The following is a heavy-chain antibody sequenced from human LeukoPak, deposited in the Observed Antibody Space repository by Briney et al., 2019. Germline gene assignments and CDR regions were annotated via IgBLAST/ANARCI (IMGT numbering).Heavy chain of an antibody. CDR3: ARRRDCDSSGYDY. Sequence: SQTLSLTCTVSGYSISSGDYYWRWIRQPPGKGLEWIGYIYYSGSTYYNPSLKSRVTISVDTSKNQFSLKLSSVTAADTAVYYCARRRDCDSSGYDYWGQGTLVTVSS. D-gene: IGHD3-22*01. V-gene: IGHV4-30-4*01. CDR1: GYSISSGDYY. J-gene: IGHJ4*02. CDR2: IYYSGST.